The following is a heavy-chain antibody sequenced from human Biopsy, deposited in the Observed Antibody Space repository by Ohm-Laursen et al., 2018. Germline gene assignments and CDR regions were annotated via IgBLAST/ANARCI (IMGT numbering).Heavy chain of an antibody. CDR2: IFHTGTT. J-gene: IGHJ4*02. CDR3: ARGRLRAVARFDY. D-gene: IGHD6-19*01. CDR1: GYSISTGYY. Sequence: GTLSLTCAVSGYSISTGYYWGWIRQPPGKGLEWIGSIFHTGTTYYNPSLKSRVTISVDTSKNQFSLKLISVTAADTAVYYCARGRLRAVARFDYWGQGTLVTVSS. V-gene: IGHV4-38-2*01.